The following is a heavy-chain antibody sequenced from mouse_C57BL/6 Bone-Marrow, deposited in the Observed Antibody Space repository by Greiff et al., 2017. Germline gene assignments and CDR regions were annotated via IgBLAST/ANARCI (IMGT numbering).Heavy chain of an antibody. CDR3: ARDYGSRYGYFDY. CDR1: GFTFSSYA. Sequence: EVQGVESGGGLVKPGGSLKLSCAASGFTFSSYAMSWVRQTPEKRLAWVATISDGGSYTYYPDNVKGRFTISRDNAKNNLYLQMSHLKSEDTAMYYCARDYGSRYGYFDYWGQGTTLTVSS. CDR2: ISDGGSYT. V-gene: IGHV5-4*01. D-gene: IGHD1-1*01. J-gene: IGHJ2*01.